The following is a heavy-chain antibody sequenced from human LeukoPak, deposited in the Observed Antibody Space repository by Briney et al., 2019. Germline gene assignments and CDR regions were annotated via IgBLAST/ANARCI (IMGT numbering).Heavy chain of an antibody. CDR3: ARVLEYGDYIDVDY. CDR1: GYTFTSYY. J-gene: IGHJ4*02. V-gene: IGHV1-2*06. Sequence: ASVKVSCKASGYTFTSYYMHWVRQAPGQGLEWMGRINPNSGGTNYAQKFQGRVTMTRDTSISTAYMELSRLRSDDTAVYYCARVLEYGDYIDVDYWGQGTLVTVSS. CDR2: INPNSGGT. D-gene: IGHD4-17*01.